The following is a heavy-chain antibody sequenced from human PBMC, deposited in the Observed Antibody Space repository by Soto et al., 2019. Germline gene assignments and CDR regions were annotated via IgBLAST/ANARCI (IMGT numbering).Heavy chain of an antibody. CDR1: GFTFSSYG. V-gene: IGHV3-30*03. J-gene: IGHJ4*02. CDR3: WTTTVTYFDY. Sequence: PGGSLRLSCAASGFTFSSYGMHWVRQAPGKGLEWVAVISYDGSNKYYADSVKGRFTISRDNSKNTLYLQMNSLRAEDTAVYYCWTTTVTYFDYWGQGTLVTVSS. D-gene: IGHD4-17*01. CDR2: ISYDGSNK.